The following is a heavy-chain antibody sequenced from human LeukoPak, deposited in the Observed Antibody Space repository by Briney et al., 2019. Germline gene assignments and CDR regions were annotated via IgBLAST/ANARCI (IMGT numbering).Heavy chain of an antibody. Sequence: PSQTLSLTCTVSGGSISSSSYYWGWIRQPPGKGLEWIGSIYYSGSTYYNPSLKSRVTISVDTSKNQFSLKLSSVTAADTAVYYCARWYSGSLDAFDIWGQGTMVTVSS. CDR1: GGSISSSSYY. D-gene: IGHD1-26*01. V-gene: IGHV4-39*07. CDR2: IYYSGST. CDR3: ARWYSGSLDAFDI. J-gene: IGHJ3*02.